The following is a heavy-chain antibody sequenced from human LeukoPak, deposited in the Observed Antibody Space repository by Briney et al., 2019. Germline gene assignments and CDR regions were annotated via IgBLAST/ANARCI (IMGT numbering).Heavy chain of an antibody. D-gene: IGHD6-13*01. CDR3: VSLHSSSWQTTIDY. J-gene: IGHJ4*02. Sequence: ASVKVSCKASGGTVSRYPISWVRQAPGQGLEWMGWINPNSGGTNYAQKFQGRVTMTRDTSISTAYMELSRLRSDDTAVYYCVSLHSSSWQTTIDYWGQGTLVTVSS. V-gene: IGHV1-2*02. CDR2: INPNSGGT. CDR1: GGTVSRYP.